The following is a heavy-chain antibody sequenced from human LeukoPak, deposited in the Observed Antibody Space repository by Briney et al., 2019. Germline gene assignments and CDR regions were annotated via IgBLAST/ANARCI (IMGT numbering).Heavy chain of an antibody. Sequence: PGGSLRLSCAASGFTFSSYSMNWVRQAPGKGLEWVSYISRRSRTIYYADSVKGRSTISRDDAKSSQYLQMNSLRAEDTAVYYCARVVLYFGDYTMDVWGQGTTVTVSS. CDR2: ISRRSRTI. CDR3: ARVVLYFGDYTMDV. V-gene: IGHV3-48*04. J-gene: IGHJ6*02. D-gene: IGHD3-10*01. CDR1: GFTFSSYS.